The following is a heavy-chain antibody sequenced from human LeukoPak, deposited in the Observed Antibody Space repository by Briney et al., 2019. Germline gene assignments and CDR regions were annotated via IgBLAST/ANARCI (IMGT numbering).Heavy chain of an antibody. CDR2: ISPSGVST. Sequence: PGGSLRLSCAASGFTFSSYVMSWVRQAPGQGLEWVSAISPSGVSTYYADSVKGRFTISRDNSKNTLYLQMNSLRVEDTAVYSCAKSPSVGHTWGQGTLVTVSS. CDR1: GFTFSSYV. CDR3: AKSPSVGHT. J-gene: IGHJ4*02. V-gene: IGHV3-23*01. D-gene: IGHD1-26*01.